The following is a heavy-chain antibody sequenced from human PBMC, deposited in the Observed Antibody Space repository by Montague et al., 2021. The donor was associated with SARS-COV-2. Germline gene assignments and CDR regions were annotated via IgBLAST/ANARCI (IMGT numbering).Heavy chain of an antibody. D-gene: IGHD1-26*01. CDR3: ARVKVGATIDY. V-gene: IGHV3-20*04. CDR2: INWNGGDT. J-gene: IGHJ4*02. Sequence: SLRLSCAASGFTFTDYTMNWVRQVPGKGLEWVSGINWNGGDTGYADSVKGRFTISRDSAKNSLYLQMNSLRDGDTAFYYCARVKVGATIDYWGQGTLVTVSS. CDR1: GFTFTDYT.